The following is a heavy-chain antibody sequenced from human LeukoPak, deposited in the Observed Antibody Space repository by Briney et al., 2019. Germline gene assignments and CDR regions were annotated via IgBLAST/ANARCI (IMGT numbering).Heavy chain of an antibody. CDR1: GYTFSSYG. Sequence: GGSLKLSCAASGYTFSSYGMHWVRQAPGKGLEWVAFIRFDGTIKDYADSVKGRFTISRDNSKNTLNLLMNSLRAEDTAVYYCARDGNYSGSYYSWFDPWGQGTLVTVSS. CDR3: ARDGNYSGSYYSWFDP. CDR2: IRFDGTIK. D-gene: IGHD1-26*01. V-gene: IGHV3-30*02. J-gene: IGHJ5*02.